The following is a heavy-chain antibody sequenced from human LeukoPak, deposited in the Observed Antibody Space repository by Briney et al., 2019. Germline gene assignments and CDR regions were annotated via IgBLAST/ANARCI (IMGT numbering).Heavy chain of an antibody. CDR1: GGSLRNYY. D-gene: IGHD3-10*01. CDR3: ARGPNRLLWFGGPKAYFDY. CDR2: INHSGST. J-gene: IGHJ4*02. Sequence: SGTLSLTCTVSGGSLRNYYWSWIRQPPGKGLEWIGEINHSGSTNYNPSLKSRVTISVDTSKNQFSLKLSSVTAADTAVYYCARGPNRLLWFGGPKAYFDYWGQGTLVTVSS. V-gene: IGHV4-34*01.